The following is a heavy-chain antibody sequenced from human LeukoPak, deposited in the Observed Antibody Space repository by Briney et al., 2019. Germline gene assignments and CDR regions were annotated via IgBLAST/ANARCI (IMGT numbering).Heavy chain of an antibody. CDR3: ARDQYSYAHAAH. D-gene: IGHD5-18*01. CDR1: GFTVSSNY. Sequence: PGGSLRLSCAASGFTVSSNYMSWVRQAPGKGLEWVSVIYSGGTTYYADSVKVRFTISRDNSKNTLHLQMNSLRAEDTAVYYCARDQYSYAHAAHWGQGTLVTVSS. J-gene: IGHJ4*02. CDR2: IYSGGTT. V-gene: IGHV3-66*01.